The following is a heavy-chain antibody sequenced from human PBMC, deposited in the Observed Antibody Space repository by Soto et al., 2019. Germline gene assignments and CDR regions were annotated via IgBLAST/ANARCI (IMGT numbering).Heavy chain of an antibody. CDR1: CASISSSY. D-gene: IGHD3-10*01. V-gene: IGHV4-59*01. CDR2: ISQRGST. J-gene: IGHJ4*02. CDR3: ARVRGDSGSYYFDF. Sequence: SETLSLTCTVSCASISSSYWSWIRQPPGKGLEWIGYISQRGSTNFNPSLMGRVTISVDTSKNEFSLRLNSVTAADTAVYYCARVRGDSGSYYFDFWGLGILVTVSS.